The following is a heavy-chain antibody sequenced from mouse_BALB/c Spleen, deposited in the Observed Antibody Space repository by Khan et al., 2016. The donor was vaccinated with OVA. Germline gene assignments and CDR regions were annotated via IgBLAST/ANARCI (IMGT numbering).Heavy chain of an antibody. V-gene: IGHV14-1*02. CDR1: GFNIEDYY. CDR3: ARRGYGGYLFAY. D-gene: IGHD2-13*01. J-gene: IGHJ3*01. CDR2: IDPENGDT. Sequence: EVQLQESGAELVRPGALVKLSCKASGFNIEDYYMNWVQQRPEQGLEWIGWIDPENGDTIYAPKFQGKASITADTSSNTAYLQLSSLTSEDTAGDYCARRGYGGYLFAYWGQGTLVTVSA.